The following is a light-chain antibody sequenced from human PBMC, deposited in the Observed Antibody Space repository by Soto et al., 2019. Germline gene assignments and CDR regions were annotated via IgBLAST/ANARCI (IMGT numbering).Light chain of an antibody. Sequence: DIQMTQSPSTLSASVGDRVTITCRASQSISSWLAWYQQKPGKAPKLLIYDASNLESGVPSRFSGGGSGTEFSLTISSLQPDDFATYFCMQSLQLRTFGQGTKVDIK. CDR2: DAS. CDR1: QSISSW. V-gene: IGKV1-5*01. J-gene: IGKJ1*01. CDR3: MQSLQLRT.